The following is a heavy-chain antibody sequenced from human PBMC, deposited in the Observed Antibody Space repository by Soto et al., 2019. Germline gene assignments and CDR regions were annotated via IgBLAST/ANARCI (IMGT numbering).Heavy chain of an antibody. CDR1: GYTFTSYD. V-gene: IGHV1-8*01. J-gene: IGHJ4*02. Sequence: ASVKVSCKASGYTFTSYDINWVRQATGQGLEWMGWMNPNSGNTGYAQKFQGRVTMTRNTSISTAYMELSSLRSEDTAVYYCARGNPYYYDNSDYLXYWSQGTLVTVSS. D-gene: IGHD3-22*01. CDR3: ARGNPYYYDNSDYLXY. CDR2: MNPNSGNT.